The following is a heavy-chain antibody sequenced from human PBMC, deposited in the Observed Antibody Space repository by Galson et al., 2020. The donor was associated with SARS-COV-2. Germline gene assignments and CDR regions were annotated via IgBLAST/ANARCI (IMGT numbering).Heavy chain of an antibody. CDR2: ISPSGGTT. Sequence: TGGSLRLSCAVSGFTFSDYEMVWVRQAPGRGLEWVSYISPSGGTTYYADSVKGRFTISRDNAKKSLYLQMNSLTGDDTGVYYCAKDPRGPEYWGQGTLVTVAS. D-gene: IGHD3-10*01. V-gene: IGHV3-48*03. CDR3: AKDPRGPEY. CDR1: GFTFSDYE. J-gene: IGHJ4*02.